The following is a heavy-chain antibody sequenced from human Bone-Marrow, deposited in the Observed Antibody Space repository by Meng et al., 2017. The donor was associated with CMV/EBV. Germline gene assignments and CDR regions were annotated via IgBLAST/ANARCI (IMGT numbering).Heavy chain of an antibody. V-gene: IGHV1-18*04. J-gene: IGHJ6*02. CDR3: ARDSGHISPYYFDYGLDV. CDR2: ISPYKGFT. Sequence: ASVKVSCKASGYTFTGYYMHWVRQAPGQGLEWMGWISPYKGFTNYAQKFQGRVTMTTDTSTSTAYMELRSLRSDDTAVYYCARDSGHISPYYFDYGLDVWGQGTTVTVSS. D-gene: IGHD3-10*01. CDR1: GYTFTGYY.